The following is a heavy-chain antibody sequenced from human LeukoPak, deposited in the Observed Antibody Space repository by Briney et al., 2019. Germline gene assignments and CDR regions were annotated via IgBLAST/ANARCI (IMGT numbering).Heavy chain of an antibody. CDR2: INAGNGNT. CDR1: GYTFTSYA. D-gene: IGHD3-9*01. V-gene: IGHV1-3*01. Sequence: SVKVSCKASGYTFTSYAMHWVRQAPGQRLEWMGWINAGNGNTKYSQKFQGRVTITRDTSASTAYMELRSLRSDDTAVYYCARVPNDILTGYYDYWGQGTLVTVSS. J-gene: IGHJ4*02. CDR3: ARVPNDILTGYYDY.